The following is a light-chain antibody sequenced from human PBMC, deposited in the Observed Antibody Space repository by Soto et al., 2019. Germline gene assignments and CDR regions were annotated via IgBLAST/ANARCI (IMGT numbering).Light chain of an antibody. Sequence: IVLALAPGSLCLSPGESATVSCRASQSVNIYLAWYQQKPGQAPRLLIYGASNRATGIPDRFSGSGSGTDFTLTITSLEPEDFVVYYCQQRTNWPPITFGQGTRLEIK. J-gene: IGKJ5*01. V-gene: IGKV3-11*01. CDR1: QSVNIY. CDR3: QQRTNWPPIT. CDR2: GAS.